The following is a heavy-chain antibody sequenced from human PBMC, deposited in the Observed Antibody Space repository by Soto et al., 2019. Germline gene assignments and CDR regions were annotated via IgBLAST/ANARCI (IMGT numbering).Heavy chain of an antibody. CDR1: GGTSRSYD. CDR3: ASSNSAEIYYDFWSGPQGNAFDI. Sequence: LEMQCLTCSVSGGTSRSYDGSWIRQPPGKGLEWIWYIYYSGSTNYNPSLKSRVTISVDTSKNQFSLKLSSVTAADTAVYYCASSNSAEIYYDFWSGPQGNAFDIWGQGTMVTVS. CDR2: IYYSGST. D-gene: IGHD3-3*01. V-gene: IGHV4-59*01. J-gene: IGHJ3*02.